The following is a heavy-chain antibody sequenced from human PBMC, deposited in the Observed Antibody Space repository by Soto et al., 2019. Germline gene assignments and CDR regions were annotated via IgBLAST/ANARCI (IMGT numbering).Heavy chain of an antibody. Sequence: GGSLRLSCAASGFTFSNAWMNWVRQAPGKGLEWVGRIKSKTDGGTTDYAAPVKGRFTISRDDSKNTLYLQMNSLKTEDTAVYYCTTDYRTAEYYDSSGYPTFDAFDIWGQGTMVTVSS. CDR3: TTDYRTAEYYDSSGYPTFDAFDI. J-gene: IGHJ3*02. V-gene: IGHV3-15*07. CDR1: GFTFSNAW. D-gene: IGHD3-22*01. CDR2: IKSKTDGGTT.